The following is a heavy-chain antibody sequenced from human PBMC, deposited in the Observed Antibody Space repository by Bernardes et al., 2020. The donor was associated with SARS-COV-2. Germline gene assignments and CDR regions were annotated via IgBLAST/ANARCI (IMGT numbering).Heavy chain of an antibody. J-gene: IGHJ4*02. CDR2: IYHSGST. V-gene: IGHV4-38-2*02. Sequence: SETLSLTCAVSGYSISSGYYWGWIRQPPGKGLEWIGSIYHSGSTYYNPSLKSRVTISVDTSKNQFSLKLSSVTAADTAVYYCARDYGNDYGDYEALLYWGQGTLVTVSS. CDR1: GYSISSGYY. D-gene: IGHD4-17*01. CDR3: ARDYGNDYGDYEALLY.